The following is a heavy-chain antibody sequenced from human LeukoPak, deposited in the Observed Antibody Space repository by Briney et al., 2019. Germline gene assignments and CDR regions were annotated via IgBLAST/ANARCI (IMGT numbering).Heavy chain of an antibody. Sequence: SETLSLTCTVSGGSISSSSYYWGWIRQPPGKGLEWIGSIYYSGSTYYNPSLKSRVTISADTSKNQFSLKLSSVTAADTAVYYCASGTYSSGDFDYWGQGTLVTVSS. D-gene: IGHD6-19*01. CDR2: IYYSGST. J-gene: IGHJ4*02. CDR3: ASGTYSSGDFDY. V-gene: IGHV4-39*01. CDR1: GGSISSSSYY.